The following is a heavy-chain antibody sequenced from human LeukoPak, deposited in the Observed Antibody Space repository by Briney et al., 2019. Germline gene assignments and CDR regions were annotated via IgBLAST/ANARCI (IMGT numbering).Heavy chain of an antibody. D-gene: IGHD2-8*01. CDR2: IKGDGTTT. CDR3: ATGAANGASYYGL. V-gene: IGHV3-74*01. J-gene: IGHJ4*02. CDR1: GXTFSNYY. Sequence: QPGGSLRLSCAASGXTFSNYYMHWVRQVPGKGLEWASRIKGDGTTTDFADSVKGRFTISRDNAKNTLYLQMNSLTAEDTAVYFCATGAANGASYYGLWGQGTLVTVSS.